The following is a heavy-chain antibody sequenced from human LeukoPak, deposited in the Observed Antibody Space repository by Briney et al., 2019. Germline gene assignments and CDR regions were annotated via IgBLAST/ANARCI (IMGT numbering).Heavy chain of an antibody. D-gene: IGHD2-21*02. CDR3: ARDLQSYCGGGCPPR. Sequence: SETLSLTCSVSGGSISSGDHYWSWIRQPPGKGLEWIGYIYYSGSTYYNPSLKSRVTMSVDTSKNQFSLKLSSVTAADTAVYYCARDLQSYCGGGCPPRWGQGTLVTVSS. CDR2: IYYSGST. CDR1: GGSISSGDHY. V-gene: IGHV4-30-4*01. J-gene: IGHJ4*02.